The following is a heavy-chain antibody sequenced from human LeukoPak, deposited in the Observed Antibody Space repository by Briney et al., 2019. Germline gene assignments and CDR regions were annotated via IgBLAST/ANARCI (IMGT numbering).Heavy chain of an antibody. CDR2: FYSSGRT. D-gene: IGHD2-15*01. CDR1: GFIVSSNY. CDR3: ARGDRAASGFDY. V-gene: IGHV3-66*01. Sequence: GGSLRLSCAASGFIVSSNYMNWVRQAPGKGLEWVSVFYSSGRTYYADSVKGGFTISRDNSKNTLYLQMNSLRAEDTAVYYCARGDRAASGFDYWGPGTLVTVST. J-gene: IGHJ4*02.